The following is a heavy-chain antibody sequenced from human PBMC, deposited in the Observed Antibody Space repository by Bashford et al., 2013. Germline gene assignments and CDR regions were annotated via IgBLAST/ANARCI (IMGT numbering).Heavy chain of an antibody. D-gene: IGHD1-1*01. CDR2: IDPTDSGT. Sequence: WVRQMPGKGLEWMGIIDPTDSGTRYSPSFQGQVITSADKSISTAYLQWNSLQASDTAIYYCARHGLDSGNWKWWLDYWGQGTLVTVSS. CDR3: ARHGLDSGNWKWWLDY. V-gene: IGHV5-51*01. J-gene: IGHJ4*02.